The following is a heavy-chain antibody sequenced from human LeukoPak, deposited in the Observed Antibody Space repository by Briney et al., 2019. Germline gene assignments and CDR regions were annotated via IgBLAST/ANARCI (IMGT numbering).Heavy chain of an antibody. CDR3: AMTPAPRWLRPFDY. V-gene: IGHV4-34*01. D-gene: IGHD5-12*01. CDR1: GGSFSGYY. CDR2: INHSGST. Sequence: PSETLSLTCAVYGGSFSGYYWSWIRQPPGKGLEWIGEINHSGSTNYNPSLKSRVTISVDTSKNQFSLKLSSVTAADTAVYYCAMTPAPRWLRPFDYWGQGTLVTVSS. J-gene: IGHJ4*02.